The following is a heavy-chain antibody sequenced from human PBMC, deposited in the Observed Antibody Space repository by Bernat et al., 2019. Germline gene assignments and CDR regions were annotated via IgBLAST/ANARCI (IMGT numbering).Heavy chain of an antibody. V-gene: IGHV1-69*06. CDR1: GGTFSSYA. D-gene: IGHD1-26*01. Sequence: QVQLLQSGAGVKKPGSSVKVSCKASGGTFSSYAITWLRQAPGQGLELMGGIIPIFGTANYAQKFQGRVTITAGKSTSTPYMELSRLRSEDTAVYYCARGNERGEILPYGMDVWGQGTKVTVSS. CDR3: ARGNERGEILPYGMDV. CDR2: IIPIFGTA. J-gene: IGHJ6*02.